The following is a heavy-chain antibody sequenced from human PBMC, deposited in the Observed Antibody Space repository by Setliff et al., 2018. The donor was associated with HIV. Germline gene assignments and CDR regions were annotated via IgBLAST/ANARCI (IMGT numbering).Heavy chain of an antibody. V-gene: IGHV3-7*03. CDR1: GFSFSSYW. CDR2: IKQDGSQK. Sequence: PGGSLRLSCAASGFSFSSYWMSWVRQAPGKGLEWVANIKQDGSQKFYVDSVKGRFTISRDNAKNSVYLQMNSLRVEDTAVYYCARWPRDVFDIWGQGTMVTVSS. CDR3: ARWPRDVFDI. J-gene: IGHJ3*02.